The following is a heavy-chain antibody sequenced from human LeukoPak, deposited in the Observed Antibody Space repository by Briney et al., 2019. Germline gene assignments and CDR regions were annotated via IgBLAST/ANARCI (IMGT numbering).Heavy chain of an antibody. V-gene: IGHV4-34*01. CDR2: INHSGST. J-gene: IGHJ4*02. D-gene: IGHD4-17*01. Sequence: SETLSLTCAVYGGSFSGYYWSWIRQPPGKGLEWIGEINHSGSTNYNPSLKSRVTISVDTSKNQFSLKLSSVTAADTAVYYCARVPTVTFFDHWGQGTLVTVSS. CDR3: ARVPTVTFFDH. CDR1: GGSFSGYY.